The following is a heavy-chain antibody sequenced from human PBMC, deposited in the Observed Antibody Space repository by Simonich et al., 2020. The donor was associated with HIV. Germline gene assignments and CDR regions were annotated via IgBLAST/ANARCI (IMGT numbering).Heavy chain of an antibody. D-gene: IGHD1-26*01. CDR2: VNPNSGGT. CDR1: GYTFTGYN. V-gene: IGHV1-2*06. CDR3: ATHGPGSYSSALDI. J-gene: IGHJ3*02. Sequence: VQSGAEVKKPGASVKVSCKASGYTFTGYNIHWVRQAPGQGLEWMGRVNPNSGGTDYTQKFQGRVTMTRDKSITTAYMELSRLRSDDTAFYYCATHGPGSYSSALDIWGQGTMVTVSS.